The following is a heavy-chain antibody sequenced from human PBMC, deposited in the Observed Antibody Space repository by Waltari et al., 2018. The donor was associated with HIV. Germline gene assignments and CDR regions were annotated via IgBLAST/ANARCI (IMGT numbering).Heavy chain of an antibody. CDR3: TTICSGWYCWFDP. CDR2: IKSKTDGGTT. CDR1: GYTVSNAW. D-gene: IGHD6-19*01. J-gene: IGHJ5*02. V-gene: IGHV3-15*01. Sequence: EVQLVESGGGLVKPGGSLRLSCAASGYTVSNAWTSWVRQAPGKGLEWVGRIKSKTDGGTTDYAAPVKGRFTISRDDSKNTLYLQMNSLKTEDTAVYYCTTICSGWYCWFDPWGQGTLVTVSS.